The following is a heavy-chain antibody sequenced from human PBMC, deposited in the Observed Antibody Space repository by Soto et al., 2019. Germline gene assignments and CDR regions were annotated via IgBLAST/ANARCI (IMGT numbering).Heavy chain of an antibody. Sequence: SETLSLTCTVSGGSISSYYWSWIRQPPGKGLEWIGYIYYSGSTNYNPSLKSRVTISVDTSKNQFSLKLSSVTAADTAVYYCARHEPRGSNYLVYWGQGTLVTVSS. J-gene: IGHJ4*02. CDR2: IYYSGST. V-gene: IGHV4-59*08. CDR3: ARHEPRGSNYLVY. D-gene: IGHD1-26*01. CDR1: GGSISSYY.